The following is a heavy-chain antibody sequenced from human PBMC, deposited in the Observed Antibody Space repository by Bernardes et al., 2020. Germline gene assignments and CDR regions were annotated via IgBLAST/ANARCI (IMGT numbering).Heavy chain of an antibody. CDR1: GFTFSSNS. J-gene: IGHJ4*02. D-gene: IGHD3-10*01. CDR2: ISSSSSNI. Sequence: GGSLRLSCTASGFTFSSNSMNWVRQPPGKGLEWVSSISSSSSNIYYADSVNGRFTISRDNAKNSLYLQMNSLRAEDTAVYFCIWFGEWGEYFDYWGQGTLVTVSS. CDR3: IWFGEWGEYFDY. V-gene: IGHV3-21*01.